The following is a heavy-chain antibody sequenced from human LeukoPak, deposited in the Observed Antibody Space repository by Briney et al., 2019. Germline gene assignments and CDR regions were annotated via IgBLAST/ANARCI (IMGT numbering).Heavy chain of an antibody. CDR2: ISHSGST. Sequence: PSETLSLTCAVYGGSFSGYYWSWIRQPPGKGLEWIGEISHSGSTNYNPSLKSRVIISVDTSKNQFSLKLSSVTAADTAVYYCTRGSGGSWFSYSGQGTLVTVSS. CDR1: GGSFSGYY. CDR3: TRGSGGSWFSY. D-gene: IGHD2-15*01. V-gene: IGHV4-34*01. J-gene: IGHJ4*02.